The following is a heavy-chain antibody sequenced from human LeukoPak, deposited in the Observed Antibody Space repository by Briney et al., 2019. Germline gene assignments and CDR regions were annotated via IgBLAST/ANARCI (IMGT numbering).Heavy chain of an antibody. CDR3: ARDGYYDSSGYYYGDY. J-gene: IGHJ4*02. D-gene: IGHD3-22*01. CDR1: GGTFSSYA. Sequence: SVNVSCKASGGTFSSYAISWVRQAPGQGLEWMGGIIPIFGTANYAQKFQGRVTITTDESTSTAYMELSSLRSEDTAVYYCARDGYYDSSGYYYGDYWGQGTLVTVSS. CDR2: IIPIFGTA. V-gene: IGHV1-69*05.